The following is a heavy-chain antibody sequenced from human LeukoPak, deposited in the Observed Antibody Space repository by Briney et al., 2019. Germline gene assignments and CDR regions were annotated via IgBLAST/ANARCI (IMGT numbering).Heavy chain of an antibody. V-gene: IGHV4-4*07. CDR2: IYTSGST. J-gene: IGHJ3*02. CDR1: GGAISSYY. Sequence: SETLSLTCTVSGGAISSYYWSWIRQPAGKGLEWIGRIYTSGSTNYNPSLKSRVTMSVDTSKNQPSLKLSSVTAADTAVYYCAGGGDYVAFDIWGQETMVTVSS. CDR3: AGGGDYVAFDI. D-gene: IGHD4-17*01.